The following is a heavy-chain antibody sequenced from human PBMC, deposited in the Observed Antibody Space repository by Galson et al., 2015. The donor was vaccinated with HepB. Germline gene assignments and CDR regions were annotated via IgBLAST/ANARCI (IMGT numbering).Heavy chain of an antibody. J-gene: IGHJ4*02. CDR2: IKSKSDGGTT. Sequence: SLRLSCAVYGFTFSNVWMNWVRQVPGKGLEWVGRIKSKSDGGTTDYAAPVKDRFTISRDGSQNTLYLQMNSLKTEDTAVYYCTTVAAAYCGGDCYTYYPDYWGQGTLVTVAP. V-gene: IGHV3-15*01. CDR1: GFTFSNVW. CDR3: TTVAAAYCGGDCYTYYPDY. D-gene: IGHD2-21*02.